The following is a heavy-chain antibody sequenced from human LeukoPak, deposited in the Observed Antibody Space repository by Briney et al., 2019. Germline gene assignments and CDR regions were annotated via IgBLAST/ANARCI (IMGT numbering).Heavy chain of an antibody. J-gene: IGHJ6*04. CDR3: ARVDAGVASYGMDV. CDR2: INTNSGGT. CDR1: RYTFTGYY. V-gene: IGHV1-2*02. Sequence: ASVKVSCKASRYTFTGYYMHWVRQAPGHGLEWMGCINTNSGGTNYAQKFQGRVTMTRDTSISTAYMELSRLRSDDTAEYYCARVDAGVASYGMDVWGEGTTATVSS. D-gene: IGHD2-15*01.